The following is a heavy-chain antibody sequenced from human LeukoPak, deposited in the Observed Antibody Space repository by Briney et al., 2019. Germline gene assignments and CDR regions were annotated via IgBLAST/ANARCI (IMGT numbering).Heavy chain of an antibody. Sequence: GSPRPSCAAPGFTFSSYSMNWVRQAPGKGLDFVAYLSDNSAIIYYGDSVKGRFTISRDNANNSLYLQMNRLRDEDTAVYFCARLVTGTTVINSGWFDPWGRGTLVTVSS. V-gene: IGHV3-48*02. CDR1: GFTFSSYS. CDR2: LSDNSAII. D-gene: IGHD4-23*01. CDR3: ARLVTGTTVINSGWFDP. J-gene: IGHJ5*02.